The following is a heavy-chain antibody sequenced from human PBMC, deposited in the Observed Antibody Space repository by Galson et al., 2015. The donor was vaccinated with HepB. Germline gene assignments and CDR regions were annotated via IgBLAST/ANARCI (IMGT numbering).Heavy chain of an antibody. J-gene: IGHJ4*02. V-gene: IGHV1-69*13. D-gene: IGHD3-22*01. Sequence: SVKVSCKASGGTFSSYAISWVRQAPGQGLEWMGGIIPIFGIANYAQKFQGRVTITADESTSTAYMELSSLRSEDTAVYYCARGRYDSSGYYAEVASYYFDYWGQGTLVTVSS. CDR3: ARGRYDSSGYYAEVASYYFDY. CDR2: IIPIFGIA. CDR1: GGTFSSYA.